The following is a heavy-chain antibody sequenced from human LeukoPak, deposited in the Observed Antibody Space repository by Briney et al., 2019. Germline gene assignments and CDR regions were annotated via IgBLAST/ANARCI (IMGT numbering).Heavy chain of an antibody. CDR3: AKNGDRGAYCTGGTCYPYFYYYMDV. J-gene: IGHJ6*03. V-gene: IGHV3-23*01. CDR1: GFTFSSYG. CDR2: ISGSGGST. D-gene: IGHD2-15*01. Sequence: GGSLRLSCAASGFTFSSYGMSWVRQAPGKGLEWVSAISGSGGSTYYADSVKGRFTISRDNSKNSLYLQMNSLRAEDTAIYYCAKNGDRGAYCTGGTCYPYFYYYMDVWGKGTTVTI.